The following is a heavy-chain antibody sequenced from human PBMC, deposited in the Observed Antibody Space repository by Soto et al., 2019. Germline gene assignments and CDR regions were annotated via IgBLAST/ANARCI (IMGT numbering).Heavy chain of an antibody. V-gene: IGHV3-7*03. CDR2: IKQDGSEK. CDR3: ARAFCSGGSCYNEDYFDY. D-gene: IGHD2-15*01. Sequence: GESLKISCAASGFTFSSYWMSWVRQAPGKGLEWVANIKQDGSEKYYVDSVKGRFTISRDNAKNSLYLQMNSLRAEDTAVYYCARAFCSGGSCYNEDYFDYWGQGTLVTVSS. CDR1: GFTFSSYW. J-gene: IGHJ4*02.